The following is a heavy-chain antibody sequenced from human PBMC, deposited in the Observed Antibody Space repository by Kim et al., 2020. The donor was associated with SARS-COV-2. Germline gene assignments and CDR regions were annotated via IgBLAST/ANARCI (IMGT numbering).Heavy chain of an antibody. D-gene: IGHD3-3*01. J-gene: IGHJ3*01. CDR3: ARGARITIVGVVNSAF. Sequence: SETLSLTCTVSGGSISSGGYYWSWIRQHPGKGLVGIGNIYDSGSTYYNPSRKSRVTISVDTSKNQFSLKLGSVTAADAAVYDCARGARITIVGVVNSAF. V-gene: IGHV4-31*03. CDR1: GGSISSGGYY. CDR2: IYDSGST.